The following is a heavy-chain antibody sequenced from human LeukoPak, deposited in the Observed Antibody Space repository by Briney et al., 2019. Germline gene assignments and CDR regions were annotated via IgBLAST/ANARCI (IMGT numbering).Heavy chain of an antibody. J-gene: IGHJ6*03. CDR3: ARGAKYYFDSSGYTYYYYYYMDV. Sequence: ASVKVSCKASGYTFTSYDINWVRQATGQGLEWMGWMNPNSGNTGYAQKLQGRVTMTTDTSTSTAYMELRSLRSDDTAVYYCARGAKYYFDSSGYTYYYYYYMDVWGKGTTVTISS. D-gene: IGHD3-22*01. CDR1: GYTFTSYD. V-gene: IGHV1-8*01. CDR2: MNPNSGNT.